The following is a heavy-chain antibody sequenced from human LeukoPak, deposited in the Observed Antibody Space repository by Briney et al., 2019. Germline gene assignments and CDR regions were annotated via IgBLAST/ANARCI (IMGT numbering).Heavy chain of an antibody. V-gene: IGHV3-23*01. D-gene: IGHD5-12*01. CDR3: AKARREATLSEDSDY. CDR2: ISGSGSAT. Sequence: SGGSLRLSCAASGFAFSSYAMSWVRQAPGKGLEWVSVISGSGSATYYADSVKGRFTISRDNFKNTLYLQMNSLRAEDTAVYYCAKARREATLSEDSDYWGQGTLVTVSS. J-gene: IGHJ4*02. CDR1: GFAFSSYA.